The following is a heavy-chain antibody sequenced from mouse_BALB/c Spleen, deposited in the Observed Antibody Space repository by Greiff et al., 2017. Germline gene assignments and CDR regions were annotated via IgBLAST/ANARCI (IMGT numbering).Heavy chain of an antibody. V-gene: IGHV5-6*02. CDR2: ISSGGSYT. D-gene: IGHD2-4*01. J-gene: IGHJ2*01. CDR3: ARQTMTHYFDY. Sequence: DVKLVESGGDLVKPGGSLKLSCAASGFTFSSYGMSWVRQTPDKRLEWVATISSGGSYTYYPDSVKGRFTISRDNAKNTLYLQMSSLKSEDTAMYYCARQTMTHYFDYWGQGTTRTVSS. CDR1: GFTFSSYG.